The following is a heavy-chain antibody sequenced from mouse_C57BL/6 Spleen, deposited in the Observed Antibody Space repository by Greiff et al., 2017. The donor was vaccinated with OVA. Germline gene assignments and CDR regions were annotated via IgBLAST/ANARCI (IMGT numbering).Heavy chain of an antibody. V-gene: IGHV1-15*01. CDR2: IDPETGGT. J-gene: IGHJ2*01. CDR1: GYTFTDYE. CDR3: TRRDYYGSYFDY. D-gene: IGHD1-1*01. Sequence: QVQLKESGAELVRPGASVTLSCKASGYTFTDYEMHWVKQTPVHGLEWIGAIDPETGGTAYNQKFKGKAILTADKSSSTAYMELRSLTSEDSAVYYCTRRDYYGSYFDYWGQGTTLTVSS.